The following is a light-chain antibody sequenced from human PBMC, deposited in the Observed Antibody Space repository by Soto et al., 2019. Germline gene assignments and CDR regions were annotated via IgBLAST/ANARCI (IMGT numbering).Light chain of an antibody. CDR3: SSYAGSDNVL. CDR1: STDSRHYKD. CDR2: EVN. Sequence: QSALTQPPSVSGSPGQSVTISCAGTSTDSRHYKDVSWYQQRPGKAPKLIIFEVNKRPSGVPDRFSGSKSGNTTSLSVSGLLAEDEADYICSSYAGSDNVLFGGGTKLTVL. J-gene: IGLJ2*01. V-gene: IGLV2-8*01.